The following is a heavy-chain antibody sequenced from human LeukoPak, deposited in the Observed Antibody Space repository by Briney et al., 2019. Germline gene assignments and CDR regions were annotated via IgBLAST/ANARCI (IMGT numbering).Heavy chain of an antibody. Sequence: GGSLRLSCAASGFTFSDYYMSWIRQAPGKGLEWVAMIYSDGTTYYADSVKGRFTISRDNSRNTLYLQMNSLRAEDTAVYYCASASRVPKSEQRIPCSGGSCYYYYGMDVWGQGTTVTVSS. V-gene: IGHV3-53*01. CDR3: ASASRVPKSEQRIPCSGGSCYYYYGMDV. CDR1: GFTFSDYY. CDR2: IYSDGTT. J-gene: IGHJ6*02. D-gene: IGHD2-15*01.